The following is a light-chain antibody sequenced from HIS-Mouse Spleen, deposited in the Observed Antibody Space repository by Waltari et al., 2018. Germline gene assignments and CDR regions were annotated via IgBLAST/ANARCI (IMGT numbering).Light chain of an antibody. CDR2: DAS. J-gene: IGKJ3*01. V-gene: IGKV3-11*01. CDR3: QQRSNWPGIT. CDR1: QSVSSY. Sequence: EIVLTQSPATLSSSPGERAPLPCRASQSVSSYLAWYQQKPGQAPRLLIYDASNRATGIPARFSGSGSGTDFTLTISSLEPEDFAVYYCQQRSNWPGITFGPGTKVDIK.